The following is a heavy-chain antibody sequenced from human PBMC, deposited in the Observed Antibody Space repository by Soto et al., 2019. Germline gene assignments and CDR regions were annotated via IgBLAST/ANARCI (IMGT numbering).Heavy chain of an antibody. CDR1: GFSFENYG. D-gene: IGHD5-12*01. Sequence: XGSLRLSCAASGFSFENYGMHWVRQAPGRGLEWVAIIWYDGSLQYYAAAVKGRFTISRDNSKNTLYLEMNSLRAEDTAVYYCANLWGDGYNLGQDYNGMDVWGQGTTVTVSS. CDR3: ANLWGDGYNLGQDYNGMDV. CDR2: IWYDGSLQ. V-gene: IGHV3-33*06. J-gene: IGHJ6*02.